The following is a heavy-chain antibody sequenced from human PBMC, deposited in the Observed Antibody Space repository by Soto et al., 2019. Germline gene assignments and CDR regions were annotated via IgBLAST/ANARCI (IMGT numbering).Heavy chain of an antibody. CDR2: ISHLEST. CDR1: GASISCAGFS. Sequence: SETLSLTCTVSGASISCAGFSWSWIRQSPGKGLEWIGYISHLESTDFHPSFKIRLTMSIDRTRNQFSVKLSCVTAADVAVYYCASSSLYGLDVWGHGSTDSV. CDR3: ASSSLYGLDV. V-gene: IGHV4-30-2*06. J-gene: IGHJ6*02.